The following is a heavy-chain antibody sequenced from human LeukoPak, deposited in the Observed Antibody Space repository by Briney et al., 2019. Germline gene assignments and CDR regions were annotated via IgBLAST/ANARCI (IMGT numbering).Heavy chain of an antibody. J-gene: IGHJ5*02. D-gene: IGHD2-2*01. V-gene: IGHV4-59*01. CDR2: IYYSVST. CDR1: GGSLSSYY. Sequence: PSETLSLTCTVSGGSLSSYYWSWIRQPPGKGLEWIGYIYYSVSTNYNPSLKSRVTISVDTSTNQFSLKLSSATAADTAVYYCAREGGGYCSSTSCFPPYTWFDPWGQGTLVTVSS. CDR3: AREGGGYCSSTSCFPPYTWFDP.